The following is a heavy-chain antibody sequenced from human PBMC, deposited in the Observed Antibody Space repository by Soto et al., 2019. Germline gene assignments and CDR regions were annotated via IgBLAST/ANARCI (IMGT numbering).Heavy chain of an antibody. V-gene: IGHV4-59*10. J-gene: IGHJ1*01. Sequence: SETLSLTCAVYGGSFSGYYWSWIRQPPGKGLEWIGRIYTSGSTNYNPSLKSRVTMSVDTSKNQFSLKLSSVTAADTAVYYCASGEPAMIVVVTGAARVEYFQHWGQGTLVTVSS. CDR3: ASGEPAMIVVVTGAARVEYFQH. D-gene: IGHD3-22*01. CDR1: GGSFSGYY. CDR2: IYTSGST.